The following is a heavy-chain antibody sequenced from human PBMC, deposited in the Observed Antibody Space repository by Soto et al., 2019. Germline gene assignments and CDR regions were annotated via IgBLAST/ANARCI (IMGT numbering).Heavy chain of an antibody. Sequence: SETLSLTCAVSGGSISSTNWWSWVRQPPGKGLEWIGEIYHSGSTNYSPSLKSRVTISVDKSKNQFSLKLSSVTAADTALYYCARTTVTTRLTDYWGQGTLVTVSS. CDR1: GGSISSTNW. CDR3: ARTTVTTRLTDY. CDR2: IYHSGST. V-gene: IGHV4-4*02. D-gene: IGHD4-17*01. J-gene: IGHJ4*02.